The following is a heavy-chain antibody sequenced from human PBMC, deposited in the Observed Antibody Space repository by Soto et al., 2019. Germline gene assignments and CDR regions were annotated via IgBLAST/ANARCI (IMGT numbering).Heavy chain of an antibody. V-gene: IGHV3-7*03. Sequence: GGSLRLSCAASGFSFSNYWMAWVRQAPGKGLEWVANINRDGGERYHADSVRGRFTIFRDSSENSLYLQMNRLRAEDTAVYYCAREATFCLDCWGRGTLVTVSS. CDR3: AREATFCLDC. D-gene: IGHD3-16*01. J-gene: IGHJ4*02. CDR2: INRDGGER. CDR1: GFSFSNYW.